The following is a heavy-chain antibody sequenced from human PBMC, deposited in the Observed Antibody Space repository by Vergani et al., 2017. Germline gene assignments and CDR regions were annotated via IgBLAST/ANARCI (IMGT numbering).Heavy chain of an antibody. J-gene: IGHJ4*02. V-gene: IGHV1-46*01. Sequence: QVQLVQSGAEVKKPGASVKVSCKASGYTFTSYYMHWVRQAPGQGLEWMGIINPSGGSTSYAQKFQGRVTMTRDTSTSTVYMELSSLRSEDTAVYYCAYLTHITMVRGVSVDYWGQGTLVTVSS. D-gene: IGHD3-10*01. CDR1: GYTFTSYY. CDR2: INPSGGST. CDR3: AYLTHITMVRGVSVDY.